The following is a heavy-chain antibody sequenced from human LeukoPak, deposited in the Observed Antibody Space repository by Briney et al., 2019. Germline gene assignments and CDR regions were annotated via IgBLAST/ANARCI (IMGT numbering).Heavy chain of an antibody. J-gene: IGHJ5*02. CDR1: GGSISSLNYH. Sequence: KPSETLSLTXTVSGGSISSLNYHWTWIRQPAGKGLQLIGRIYTSGSTNYSPSFKSRVTISIDTSKNQFSLKLSSVTAADTAVYYCARDPGGSGPASWGPGTLVTVSS. CDR3: ARDPGGSGPAS. CDR2: IYTSGST. D-gene: IGHD6-19*01. V-gene: IGHV4-61*02.